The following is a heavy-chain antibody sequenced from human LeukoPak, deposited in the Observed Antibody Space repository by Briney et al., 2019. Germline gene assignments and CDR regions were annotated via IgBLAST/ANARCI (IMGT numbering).Heavy chain of an antibody. Sequence: SETLSLTCTVSGGSISGYYWSWIRQPPGKGLEWIGYIYYSGSTNYNPSLKSRVTISVDTSKNQFSLNLSSVTAADTAVYYCARDPGAGSNYWGQGTLVTVSS. CDR1: GGSISGYY. V-gene: IGHV4-59*01. CDR3: ARDPGAGSNY. J-gene: IGHJ4*02. D-gene: IGHD1-26*01. CDR2: IYYSGST.